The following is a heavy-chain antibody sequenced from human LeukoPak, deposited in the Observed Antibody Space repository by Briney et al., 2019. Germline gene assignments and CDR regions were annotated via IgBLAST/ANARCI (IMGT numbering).Heavy chain of an antibody. J-gene: IGHJ4*02. CDR2: IGSCGANT. D-gene: IGHD2-15*01. CDR3: AKQIGYCSDGSCYFTS. CDR1: GFTFSNSA. Sequence: GGSLRLSCAASGFTFSNSAMSWDRQAPGKGLEWVSAIGSCGANTYYADSVKGRFTISRDNSKNTLYLQMNSLRAEDTAVYYCAKQIGYCSDGSCYFTSWGQGTLVTVSS. V-gene: IGHV3-23*01.